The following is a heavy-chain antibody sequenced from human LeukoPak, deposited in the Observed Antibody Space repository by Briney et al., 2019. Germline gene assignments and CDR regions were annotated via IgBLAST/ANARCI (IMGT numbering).Heavy chain of an antibody. CDR1: GFTFSSYA. V-gene: IGHV3-23*01. CDR2: ISGSGGST. J-gene: IGHJ4*02. CDR3: AKHLLRFLEWLLDY. D-gene: IGHD3-3*01. Sequence: GGSLRLSCAASGFTFSSYAMSWFRQAPGKGLEGVSAISGSGGSTYYADSVKGRFTISRDNSKNTLYLQMNSLRAEDTAVYYCAKHLLRFLEWLLDYWGQGTLVTVSS.